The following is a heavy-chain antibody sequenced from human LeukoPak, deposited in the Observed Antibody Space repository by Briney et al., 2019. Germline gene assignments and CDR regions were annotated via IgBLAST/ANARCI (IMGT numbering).Heavy chain of an antibody. D-gene: IGHD3-10*01. Sequence: ASVKVSCKASGYTFTSYGISWVRQAPGQGLEWMGWISAYNGNTNHAQRLQGRVTMTTDTSTSTAYMELRSLRSDDTAVYYCAREGLLWFGELKYYYYGMDVWGQGTTVTVSS. V-gene: IGHV1-18*01. J-gene: IGHJ6*02. CDR2: ISAYNGNT. CDR1: GYTFTSYG. CDR3: AREGLLWFGELKYYYYGMDV.